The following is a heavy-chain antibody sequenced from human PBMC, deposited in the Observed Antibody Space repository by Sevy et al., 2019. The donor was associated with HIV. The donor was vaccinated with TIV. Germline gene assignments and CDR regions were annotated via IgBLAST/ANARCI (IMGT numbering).Heavy chain of an antibody. CDR1: GFTFSGYA. V-gene: IGHV3-23*01. CDR3: AKSLVVVIAASGPYGMDV. CDR2: ISGSGVGA. Sequence: GGSLRLSCAASGFTFSGYAMSWVRQAPGKGLEWVSAISGSGVGAYYADSVKGRFTISRDNSNNTLYLKMNSLRVEDTAVYDCAKSLVVVIAASGPYGMDVWGQGTTVTVSS. J-gene: IGHJ6*02. D-gene: IGHD2-15*01.